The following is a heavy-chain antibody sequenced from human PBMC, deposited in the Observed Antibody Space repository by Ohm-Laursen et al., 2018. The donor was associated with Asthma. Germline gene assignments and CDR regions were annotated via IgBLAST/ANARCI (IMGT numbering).Heavy chain of an antibody. V-gene: IGHV4-31*03. J-gene: IGHJ4*02. CDR1: GGSISSGGYY. D-gene: IGHD6-13*01. CDR3: ARVVWGQQLVLDY. Sequence: SETLSHTCTVSGGSISSGGYYWSWIRQHPGKGLEWIGYIYYSGSTYYNPSLKSRVTISVDTSKNQFSLKLSSVTAADTAVYYCARVVWGQQLVLDYWGQETLVTVSS. CDR2: IYYSGST.